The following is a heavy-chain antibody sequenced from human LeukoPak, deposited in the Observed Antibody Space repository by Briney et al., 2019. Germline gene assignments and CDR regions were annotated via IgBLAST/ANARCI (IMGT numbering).Heavy chain of an antibody. CDR1: GFTVNSNH. CDR3: ARDADYGGSPDAFDV. D-gene: IGHD4-23*01. Sequence: PGGSLRLSCAASGFTVNSNHMSWVRQAPGKGLKWVSIIYSGGTTYYADSVKGRFTISRDNPKNSLYLQMNSLRAEDTAVYYCARDADYGGSPDAFDVWGRGTIVTVSS. J-gene: IGHJ3*01. V-gene: IGHV3-53*01. CDR2: IYSGGTT.